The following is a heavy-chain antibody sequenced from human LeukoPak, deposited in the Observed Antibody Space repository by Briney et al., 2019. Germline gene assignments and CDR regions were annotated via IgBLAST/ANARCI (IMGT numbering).Heavy chain of an antibody. Sequence: SETLSLTCTVSGGSVSSGSYYWSWIRQLPGKGLEWIGYIYYSGSTNYNPSLKSRVTISVDTSKNQFSLKLSSVTAADTAVYYCARFASIVAVTATRADWYFDLWGRGTLVTVSS. CDR3: ARFASIVAVTATRADWYFDL. D-gene: IGHD2-21*02. CDR1: GGSVSSGSYY. V-gene: IGHV4-61*01. J-gene: IGHJ2*01. CDR2: IYYSGST.